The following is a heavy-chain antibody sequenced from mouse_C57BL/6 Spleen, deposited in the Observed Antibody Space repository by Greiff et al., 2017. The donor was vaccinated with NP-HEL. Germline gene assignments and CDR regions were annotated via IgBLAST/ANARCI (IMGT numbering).Heavy chain of an antibody. Sequence: QVQLKQPGAELVRPGSSVKLSCKASGYTFTSYWMDWVKQRPGQGLEWIGNIYPSDSETHYNQKFKDKATLTVDKSSSTAYMQLSSLTSEDSAVYYCARGGYYGYFDVWGTGTTVTVSS. CDR2: IYPSDSET. J-gene: IGHJ1*03. D-gene: IGHD2-2*01. CDR1: GYTFTSYW. CDR3: ARGGYYGYFDV. V-gene: IGHV1-61*01.